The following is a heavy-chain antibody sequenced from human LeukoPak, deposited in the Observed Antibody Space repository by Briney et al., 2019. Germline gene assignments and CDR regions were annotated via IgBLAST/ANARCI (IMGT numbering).Heavy chain of an antibody. D-gene: IGHD3-10*01. J-gene: IGHJ4*02. CDR1: GFTFSSYG. CDR3: ARDKKSGESSEIDY. V-gene: IGHV3-74*01. CDR2: INRDGSTT. Sequence: GGSLRLSCAASGFTFSSYGVHWVRQAPGRGLVWVSGINRDGSTTNYADSVKGRFTVSRDNAKNTLELQMNSLRAEDTAVYYCARDKKSGESSEIDYWGQGTLVTVSS.